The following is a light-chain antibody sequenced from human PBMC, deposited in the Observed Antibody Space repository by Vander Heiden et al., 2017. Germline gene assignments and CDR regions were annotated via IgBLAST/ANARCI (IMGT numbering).Light chain of an antibody. CDR3: QQYDTFPPT. J-gene: IGKJ5*01. CDR2: AAS. Sequence: DIQMTQSPSSLSASVGDRVTITCRASQGITIYLGWFQQKPGQAPKSLIYAASNLQSGVPSRFSGSGSGTDFTLTISSLQPEDFATYYCQQYDTFPPTFGQGTRLE. V-gene: IGKV1-16*01. CDR1: QGITIY.